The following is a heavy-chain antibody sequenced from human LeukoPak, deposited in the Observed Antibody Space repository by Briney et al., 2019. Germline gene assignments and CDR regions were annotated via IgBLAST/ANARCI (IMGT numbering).Heavy chain of an antibody. J-gene: IGHJ3*02. V-gene: IGHV3-48*01. D-gene: IGHD6-13*01. CDR1: GFTFSSYS. CDR3: ARGKAAGLLSSLDAFDI. Sequence: PGGSLRLSCAASGFTFSSYSMNWVRQAPGKGLEWVSYISSSSSTIYYADSVKGRFTISRDNAKNSLYLQMNSLRAEDTAVYYCARGKAAGLLSSLDAFDIWGQGTMVTVSS. CDR2: ISSSSSTI.